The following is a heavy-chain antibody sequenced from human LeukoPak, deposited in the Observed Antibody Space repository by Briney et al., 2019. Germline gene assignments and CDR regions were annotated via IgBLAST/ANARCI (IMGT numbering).Heavy chain of an antibody. Sequence: SETLSLTCAVYGGSFSGYYWSWIRQPPGKGLEWIGEINHSGSTNYNPSLKSRVTISIDTSKNQFSLKLSSVTAADTAVYYCARQSPPFDYWGQGTLVTVSS. J-gene: IGHJ4*02. CDR1: GGSFSGYY. CDR2: INHSGST. CDR3: ARQSPPFDY. V-gene: IGHV4-34*01.